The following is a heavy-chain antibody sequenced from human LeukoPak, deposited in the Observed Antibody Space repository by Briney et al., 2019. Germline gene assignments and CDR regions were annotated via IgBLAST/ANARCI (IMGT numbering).Heavy chain of an antibody. V-gene: IGHV6-1*01. D-gene: IGHD6-6*01. J-gene: IGHJ4*02. CDR2: TYYRSKWSN. CDR3: AREEGVYDSSLSLDC. CDR1: GDSVSSNSAA. Sequence: SQTLSLTCAISGDSVSSNSAAWNWIRQSPSRGLEWLGRTYYRSKWSNDYAVSVKSRITINPDTSKNQFSLQLNSVTPEDTAVYYCAREEGVYDSSLSLDCWGQGTLVTVSS.